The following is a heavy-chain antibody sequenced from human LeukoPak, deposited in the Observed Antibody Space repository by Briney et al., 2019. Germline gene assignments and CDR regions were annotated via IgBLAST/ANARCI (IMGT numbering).Heavy chain of an antibody. CDR1: GYTFTRYY. CDR3: ARGMGYSGHDGIDY. V-gene: IGHV1-2*02. J-gene: IGHJ4*02. CDR2: INPNSGGT. D-gene: IGHD5-12*01. Sequence: ASVKVSCKASGYTFTRYYMHWVRQAPGQGLEWMGWINPNSGGTNYAQKFQGRVTMTRDTSISTAYMELSRLRSDDTAVYYCARGMGYSGHDGIDYWGQGTLVTVSS.